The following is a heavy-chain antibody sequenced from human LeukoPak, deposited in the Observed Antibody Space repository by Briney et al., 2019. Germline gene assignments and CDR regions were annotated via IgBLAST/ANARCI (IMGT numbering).Heavy chain of an antibody. Sequence: ASVKVSCKASGYTFTSYDINWVRQAPGLGLEWMGWMNFNSGNTGYAQKFQGRVTMTRNTSISTAYMELSSLRSEDTAVYYCARGGGAYYYDNSGYYLLGFDYWGQGTLVTVSS. J-gene: IGHJ4*02. CDR2: MNFNSGNT. V-gene: IGHV1-8*01. CDR1: GYTFTSYD. CDR3: ARGGGAYYYDNSGYYLLGFDY. D-gene: IGHD3-22*01.